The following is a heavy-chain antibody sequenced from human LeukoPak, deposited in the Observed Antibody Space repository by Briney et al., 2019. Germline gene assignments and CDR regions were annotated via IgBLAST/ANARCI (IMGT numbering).Heavy chain of an antibody. CDR3: ARDSGSSWREGLNY. CDR2: ISSESSFI. CDR1: GFTFSSDS. V-gene: IGHV3-21*01. D-gene: IGHD6-13*01. J-gene: IGHJ4*02. Sequence: PGGSLRLSCAASGFTFSSDSMNWVRQASGKGLEWVSSISSESSFIYYADSVKGRFTISRDNAKNSLYLQMNSLRAEDTAVYFCARDSGSSWREGLNYWGQGTLVTVSS.